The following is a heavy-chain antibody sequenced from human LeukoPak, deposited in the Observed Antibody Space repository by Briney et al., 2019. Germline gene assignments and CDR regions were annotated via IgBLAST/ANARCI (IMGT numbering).Heavy chain of an antibody. D-gene: IGHD3-10*01. CDR1: GFTFNAYG. J-gene: IGHJ4*02. CDR3: AKREGTFDS. V-gene: IGHV3-23*01. Sequence: GGSLRLSCAASGFTFNAYGMSWVRQAPGKGLEWVSTLSISDDTTYYADSVKGRFTISRDTSKNTLYLQMNSLRAEDTAVYYCAKREGTFDSWGQGTLVTVSS. CDR2: LSISDDTT.